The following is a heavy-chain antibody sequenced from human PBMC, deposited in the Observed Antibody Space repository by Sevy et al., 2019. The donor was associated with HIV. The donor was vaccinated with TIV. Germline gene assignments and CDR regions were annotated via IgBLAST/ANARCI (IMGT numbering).Heavy chain of an antibody. Sequence: SETLSLTCTVSGGSISSYYWSWIRQPPGKGLEWIGYIYYSGSTKYNPSLKSRVTISVDTSKNQFSLKLSSVTAADTAVYYCARIFYFGGGLDYYYMDVWGKGTTVTVSS. CDR2: IYYSGST. CDR1: GGSISSYY. V-gene: IGHV4-59*01. D-gene: IGHD2-8*01. CDR3: ARIFYFGGGLDYYYMDV. J-gene: IGHJ6*03.